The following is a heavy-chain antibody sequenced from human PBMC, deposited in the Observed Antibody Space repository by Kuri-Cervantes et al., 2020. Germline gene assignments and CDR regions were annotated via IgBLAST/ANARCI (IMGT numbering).Heavy chain of an antibody. CDR3: ARGEDLLRFLECYQN. V-gene: IGHV3-30-3*01. J-gene: IGHJ4*02. Sequence: GESLKISCAASGFTFSSYAMHWVRQAPGKGLEWVAVISYDGSNKYYADSVKGRFTISRDNSKNTLYLQMNSLRAEDTAVYYCARGEDLLRFLECYQNWGQGILVTVSS. D-gene: IGHD3-3*01. CDR2: ISYDGSNK. CDR1: GFTFSSYA.